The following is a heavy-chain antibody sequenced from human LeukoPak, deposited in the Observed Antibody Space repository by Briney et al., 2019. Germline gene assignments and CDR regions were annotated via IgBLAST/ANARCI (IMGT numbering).Heavy chain of an antibody. CDR1: GFTFSSYA. CDR3: ATERNWVFDY. CDR2: ITGSGGST. Sequence: GGSPRLSCAASGFTFSSYAMSWVRQAPGKGREWVSAITGSGGSTYYADSVKGRFTISRDNSKNTLYVQMNSLRAEDTAVYYCATERNWVFDYWGQGTLVTVSS. J-gene: IGHJ4*02. D-gene: IGHD7-27*01. V-gene: IGHV3-23*01.